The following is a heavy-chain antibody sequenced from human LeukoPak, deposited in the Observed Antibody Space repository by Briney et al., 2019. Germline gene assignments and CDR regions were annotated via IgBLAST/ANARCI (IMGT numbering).Heavy chain of an antibody. J-gene: IGHJ5*02. CDR1: GGSISSSSYY. CDR2: IYYSGST. D-gene: IGHD5-24*01. Sequence: PPETLSLTCTVSGGSISSSSYYWGWIRQPPGKGLEWIGSIYYSGSTYYNPSLKSRVTMSVDTSKNQFSLKLSSVTAADTAVYYCARGDGYNFMYWFDPWGQGTLVTVSS. V-gene: IGHV4-39*07. CDR3: ARGDGYNFMYWFDP.